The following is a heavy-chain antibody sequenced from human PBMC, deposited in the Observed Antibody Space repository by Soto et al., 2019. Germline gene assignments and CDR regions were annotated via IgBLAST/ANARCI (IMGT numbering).Heavy chain of an antibody. Sequence: GGSLRLSCAASGFTFSSYGMHWVRQAPGKGLEWVAVIWYDGSNKYYADSVKGRFTISRDNSKNTLYLQMNSLRAEDTAVYYCARAGYCSGGRCYYDSSGYYDAFDIWGQGTMVTVSS. D-gene: IGHD2-15*01. V-gene: IGHV3-33*01. CDR3: ARAGYCSGGRCYYDSSGYYDAFDI. CDR2: IWYDGSNK. J-gene: IGHJ3*02. CDR1: GFTFSSYG.